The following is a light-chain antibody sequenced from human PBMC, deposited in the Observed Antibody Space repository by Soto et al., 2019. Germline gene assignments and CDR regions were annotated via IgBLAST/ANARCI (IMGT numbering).Light chain of an antibody. CDR2: KAS. J-gene: IGKJ1*01. Sequence: DIQMTQSPSTLSASVGDRVTITCRASQSISTWLAWYQQKPGKAPKLLIYKASSSESGVPWRFSGSGFGTDFPLTISNLQPEDSATYYCQQYDTYTGAFGQGTKV. CDR1: QSISTW. CDR3: QQYDTYTGA. V-gene: IGKV1-5*03.